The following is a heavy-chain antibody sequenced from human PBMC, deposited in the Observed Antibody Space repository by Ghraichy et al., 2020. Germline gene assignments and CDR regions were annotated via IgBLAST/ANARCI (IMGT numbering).Heavy chain of an antibody. CDR3: AKESLSVRGIAAAAEAYYYYGMDV. Sequence: GGSLRLSCAASGFTFSSYGMHWVRQAPGKGLEWVAFIRYDGSNKYYADSVKGRFTISRDNSKNTLYLQMNSLRAEDTAVYYCAKESLSVRGIAAAAEAYYYYGMDVWGQGTTVTVSS. V-gene: IGHV3-30*02. CDR1: GFTFSSYG. J-gene: IGHJ6*02. D-gene: IGHD6-13*01. CDR2: IRYDGSNK.